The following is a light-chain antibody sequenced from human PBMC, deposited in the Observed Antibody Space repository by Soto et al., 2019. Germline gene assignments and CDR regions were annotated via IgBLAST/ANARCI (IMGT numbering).Light chain of an antibody. J-gene: IGLJ2*01. CDR3: NSYTTSTTLI. CDR1: SSDVGRYKL. CDR2: DVS. V-gene: IGLV2-14*03. Sequence: QSALTQPASVSGSPGQSITISCTGTSSDVGRYKLVSWYQQHPGKAPKLMIYDVSNRPSGVSNRFSGSKSGNTASLTISGLQAEDEADYYCNSYTTSTTLIFGGGTKLTVL.